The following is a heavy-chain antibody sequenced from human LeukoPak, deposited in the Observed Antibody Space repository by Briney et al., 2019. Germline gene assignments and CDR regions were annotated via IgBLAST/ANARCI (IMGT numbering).Heavy chain of an antibody. CDR1: GFTFSSYW. V-gene: IGHV3-7*01. Sequence: PGGSLRLSCAASGFTFSSYWMSWVRQAPGKGLECVANIKQDGSEKYYVDSVKGRFTISRDDAKNSLYLQMNSLRAEDTAVYYCARDFDDILTGYYPNDAFDIWGQGTMVTVSS. D-gene: IGHD3-9*01. CDR2: IKQDGSEK. J-gene: IGHJ3*02. CDR3: ARDFDDILTGYYPNDAFDI.